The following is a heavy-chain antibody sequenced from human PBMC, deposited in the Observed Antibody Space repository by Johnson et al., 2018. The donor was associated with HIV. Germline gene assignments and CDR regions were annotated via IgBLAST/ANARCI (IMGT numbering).Heavy chain of an antibody. D-gene: IGHD3-16*01. V-gene: IGHV3-74*01. CDR3: ARDFGVAFDI. J-gene: IGHJ3*02. Sequence: VQLVESGGGLVKPGGSLRLSCAASGFTFSNAWMSWVRQAPGKGLVWVSRLNSDGSRTDYADSVKGRFTISRDNSKNTLYLQMNSLRSEDTALYYCARDFGVAFDIWGQGTMVTVSS. CDR2: LNSDGSRT. CDR1: GFTFSNAW.